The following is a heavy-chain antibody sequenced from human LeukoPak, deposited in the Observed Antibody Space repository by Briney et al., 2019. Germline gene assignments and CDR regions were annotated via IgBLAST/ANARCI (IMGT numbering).Heavy chain of an antibody. CDR3: ARDPELGAYAGWFDP. D-gene: IGHD3-10*01. CDR2: INPNSGGT. J-gene: IGHJ5*02. V-gene: IGHV1-2*02. Sequence: GASVKVSCKASGYTFTDYSMHWVRQAPGQGLEWMGWINPNSGGTNYAQKFQGRVTMTRDTSISTAYMELSRLRSDDTAVYYCARDPELGAYAGWFDPWGQGTLVTVSS. CDR1: GYTFTDYS.